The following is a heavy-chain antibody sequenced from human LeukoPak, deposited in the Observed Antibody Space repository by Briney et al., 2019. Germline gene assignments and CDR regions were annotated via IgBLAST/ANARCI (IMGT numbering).Heavy chain of an antibody. V-gene: IGHV1-69*06. J-gene: IGHJ4*02. CDR2: IIPIFGTA. Sequence: ASVKVSCKASGGTFSSYAISWVRQAPGQGLEWMGGIIPIFGTANYAQKFQGRVTITADKSTSTAYMELSSLRSDDTAVYYCARADTVRLGELSHFDYWGQGTLVTVCS. CDR1: GGTFSSYA. CDR3: ARADTVRLGELSHFDY. D-gene: IGHD3-16*02.